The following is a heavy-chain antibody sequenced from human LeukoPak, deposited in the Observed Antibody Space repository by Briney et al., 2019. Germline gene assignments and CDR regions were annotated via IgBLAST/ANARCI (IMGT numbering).Heavy chain of an antibody. V-gene: IGHV3-48*03. CDR3: AKDGRPREGAYYFDY. D-gene: IGHD1-26*01. Sequence: GGSLRLSCAASGFTFSSYEMNWVRQAPGKGLEWVSYISSSGSTIYYADSVKGRFTISRDNAKNSLYLQMNSLRAEDTAVYYCAKDGRPREGAYYFDYWGQGTLVTVSS. CDR2: ISSSGSTI. J-gene: IGHJ4*02. CDR1: GFTFSSYE.